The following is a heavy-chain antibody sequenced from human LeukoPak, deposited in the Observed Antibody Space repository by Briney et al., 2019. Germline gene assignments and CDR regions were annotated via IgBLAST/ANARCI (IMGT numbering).Heavy chain of an antibody. V-gene: IGHV1-69*01. Sequence: SVKVSCKASGGTFSSYAISWVRQAPGQGLEWMGGIIPIFGTANYAQKFQGRVTITADESTSTAYMELSSLRSEDTAVYYCARIVIAGYRQHSHDYWGQGTLVTVSS. CDR3: ARIVIAGYRQHSHDY. J-gene: IGHJ4*02. CDR1: GGTFSSYA. CDR2: IIPIFGTA. D-gene: IGHD3-16*02.